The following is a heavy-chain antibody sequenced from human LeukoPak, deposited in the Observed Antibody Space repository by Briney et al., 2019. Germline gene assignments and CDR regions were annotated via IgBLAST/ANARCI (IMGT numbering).Heavy chain of an antibody. CDR1: GFTFSSYW. Sequence: AGGSLRLSCAASGFTFSSYWMSWVRQAPGRGLEGVANIKQDGSEIYYVDSVKGRFTISRDNAKNSLYLQMNSLRAEDTAVYYCARDNGRQWLVRGTDAFDIWGQGTMVTVSS. V-gene: IGHV3-7*01. CDR3: ARDNGRQWLVRGTDAFDI. J-gene: IGHJ3*02. CDR2: IKQDGSEI. D-gene: IGHD6-19*01.